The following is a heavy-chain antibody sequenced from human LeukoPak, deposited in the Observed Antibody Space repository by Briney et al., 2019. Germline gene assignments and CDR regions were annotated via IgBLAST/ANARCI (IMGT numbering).Heavy chain of an antibody. CDR2: INGDGGST. V-gene: IGHV3-74*01. D-gene: IGHD5-24*01. Sequence: GGSLRLSCTASGFTFSSYWMHWVRQAPGKGLVWVSRINGDGGSTSYADSVKGRFTISRDNAKNTLYLQMNSLRDEDTAVYYCARRIQGMAPYYFDYWGQGTLVTVSS. J-gene: IGHJ4*02. CDR3: ARRIQGMAPYYFDY. CDR1: GFTFSSYW.